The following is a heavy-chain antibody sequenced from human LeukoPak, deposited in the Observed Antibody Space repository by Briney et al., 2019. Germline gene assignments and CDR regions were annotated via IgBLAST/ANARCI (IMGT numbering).Heavy chain of an antibody. D-gene: IGHD5-12*01. CDR1: GCTFSSYA. J-gene: IGHJ4*02. Sequence: GASVKVSCKASGCTFSSYAISWVRQAPGQGLEWMGGIIPIFGTANYAQKFQGRVTITADESTSTAYMELSSLRSEDTAVYYCARGSFSGYDYFDYWGQGTLVTVSS. V-gene: IGHV1-69*13. CDR3: ARGSFSGYDYFDY. CDR2: IIPIFGTA.